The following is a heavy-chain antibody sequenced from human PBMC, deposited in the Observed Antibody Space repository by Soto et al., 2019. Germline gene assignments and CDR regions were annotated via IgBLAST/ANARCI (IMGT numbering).Heavy chain of an antibody. J-gene: IGHJ4*02. CDR2: IYYSGST. V-gene: IGHV4-31*03. CDR3: ARFLGGEHDGYFDY. Sequence: SETLSLTCTVSGGSISSGGYYWSWIRQHPGKGLEWIGYIYYSGSTYYNPSLKSRVTISVDTSKNQFSLKPSSVTAADTAVYYCARFLGGEHDGYFDYWGQGTLVTVSS. D-gene: IGHD1-26*01. CDR1: GGSISSGGYY.